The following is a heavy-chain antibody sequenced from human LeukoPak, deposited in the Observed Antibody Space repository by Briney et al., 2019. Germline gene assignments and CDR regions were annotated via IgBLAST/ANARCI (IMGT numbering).Heavy chain of an antibody. J-gene: IGHJ4*02. CDR2: IYYSGST. CDR3: AIRLMGIVGYYFDY. V-gene: IGHV4-59*12. Sequence: SETLSLTCTVSGGSISSYYWSWIRQPPGKGLEWIGYIYYSGSTYYNPSLKSRVTISVDTSKNQFSLKLSSVTAADTAVYYCAIRLMGIVGYYFDYWGQGTLVTVSS. CDR1: GGSISSYY. D-gene: IGHD2-8*01.